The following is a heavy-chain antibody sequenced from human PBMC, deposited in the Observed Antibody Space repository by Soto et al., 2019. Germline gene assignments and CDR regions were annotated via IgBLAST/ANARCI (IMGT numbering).Heavy chain of an antibody. CDR2: LSRGSTYM. CDR1: GFSFSTYA. D-gene: IGHD1-7*01. CDR3: ARVTGTYSGNKLIDF. Sequence: EVQLVESGGGLVKPGGSLRLSCAASGFSFSTYAMTWVRQAPGKGLQWVSSLSRGSTYMYYEDSVTGRFTISRDDAKSSLFLQMNSLRAEDTALYYCARVTGTYSGNKLIDFWGQGTLVTVSS. J-gene: IGHJ4*02. V-gene: IGHV3-21*01.